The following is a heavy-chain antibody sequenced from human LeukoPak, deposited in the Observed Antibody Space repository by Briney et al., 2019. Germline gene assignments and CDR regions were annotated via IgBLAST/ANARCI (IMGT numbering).Heavy chain of an antibody. CDR1: GFTFNRYS. CDR3: ARDKLLWFGELYHAGYYYYGMDV. D-gene: IGHD3-10*01. CDR2: ISSSSSTI. V-gene: IGHV3-48*04. J-gene: IGHJ6*02. Sequence: GGSLRLSCAASGFTFNRYSMNWVRQAPGKGLEWISYISSSSSTIYYADSVKGRFTISRDNAKNSLYLQMNSLRAEDTAVYYCARDKLLWFGELYHAGYYYYGMDVWGQGATVTVSS.